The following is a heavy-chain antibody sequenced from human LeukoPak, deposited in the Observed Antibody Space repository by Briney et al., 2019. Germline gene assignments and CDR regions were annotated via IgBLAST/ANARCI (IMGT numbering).Heavy chain of an antibody. CDR1: GGTFSSYA. Sequence: ASVKVSCKASGGTFSSYAISWVRQAPGQGLEWMGGIIPIFGTANYAQKLQGRVTITTDESTSTAYMELSSLRSEDTAVYYCARVRGNYYYYYMDVWGKGTTVTVSS. V-gene: IGHV1-69*05. J-gene: IGHJ6*03. CDR2: IIPIFGTA. D-gene: IGHD3-16*01. CDR3: ARVRGNYYYYYMDV.